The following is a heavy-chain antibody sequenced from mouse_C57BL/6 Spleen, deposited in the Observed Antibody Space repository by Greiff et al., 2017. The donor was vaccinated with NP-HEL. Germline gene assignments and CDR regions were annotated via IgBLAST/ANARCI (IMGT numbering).Heavy chain of an antibody. Sequence: EVMLVESGGGLVQPKGSLKLSCAASGFSFNTYAMNWVRQAPGKGLEWVARIRSKSNNYATYYADSVKDRFTISRDDSESMLYLQMNNLKTEDTAMYYCVRQGISTEWGYWYFDVWGTGTTVTVSS. V-gene: IGHV10-1*01. CDR3: VRQGISTEWGYWYFDV. J-gene: IGHJ1*03. CDR1: GFSFNTYA. D-gene: IGHD1-3*01. CDR2: IRSKSNNYAT.